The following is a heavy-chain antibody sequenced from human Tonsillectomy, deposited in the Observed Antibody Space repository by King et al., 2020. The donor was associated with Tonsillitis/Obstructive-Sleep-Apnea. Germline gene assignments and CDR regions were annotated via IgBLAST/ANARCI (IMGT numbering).Heavy chain of an antibody. CDR3: ARLCYYDFWRGYYYFDY. D-gene: IGHD3-3*01. CDR1: GYSFTNHW. J-gene: IGHJ4*02. CDR2: IDPSNSYT. V-gene: IGHV5-10-1*03. Sequence: VQLVESGAEVKKPGESLTISCKGSGYSFTNHWITWVRQMPGKGLEWMGRIDPSNSYTNYSPSFQGHVTMSADKSISTAYLQWSSLRASDTAMYYCARLCYYDFWRGYYYFDYWGQGTLVTVSS.